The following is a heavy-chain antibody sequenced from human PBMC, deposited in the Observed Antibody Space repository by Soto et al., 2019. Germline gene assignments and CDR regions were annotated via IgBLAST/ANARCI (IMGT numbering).Heavy chain of an antibody. CDR3: ARFRMFAGAVDN. CDR1: GFTFSDYY. CDR2: ISSSGSTI. D-gene: IGHD1-26*01. V-gene: IGHV3-11*01. Sequence: GGSLRLSCAASGFTFSDYYMSWIRQAPGKGLEWVSYISSSGSTIYYADPVKGRLTISRDNAKNSLYLQMNSLRAEDTAVSYCARFRMFAGAVDNWGQGPLVTVSS. J-gene: IGHJ4*02.